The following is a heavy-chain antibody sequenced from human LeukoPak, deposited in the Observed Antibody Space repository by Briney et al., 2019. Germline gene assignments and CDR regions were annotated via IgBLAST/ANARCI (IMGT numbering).Heavy chain of an antibody. V-gene: IGHV3-23*01. CDR1: GFTFSTYA. Sequence: GGSLRLSCAASGFTFSTYAMSWVRQAPGKGPEWVSAISGSGGYYADSVKGRFTISRGNSKNTLYLLMNELSAEDTAVYYCAKSHSLEYRGYFDYWGQGTLVTVSS. CDR2: ISGSGG. D-gene: IGHD2/OR15-2a*01. CDR3: AKSHSLEYRGYFDY. J-gene: IGHJ4*02.